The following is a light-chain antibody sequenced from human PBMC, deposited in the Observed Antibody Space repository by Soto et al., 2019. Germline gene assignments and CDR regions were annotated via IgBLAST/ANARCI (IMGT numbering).Light chain of an antibody. J-gene: IGKJ3*01. CDR3: HKYGSSPFT. V-gene: IGKV3-20*01. Sequence: VVLTQSPATLYLSPGERATLSCRANQPVSANYLAWYQQKPGQAPRLLIYGASSRATGIPDRFSGSGSGTDFTLTISRLEPEDFSVFYCHKYGSSPFTFGPGTKVDIK. CDR2: GAS. CDR1: QPVSANY.